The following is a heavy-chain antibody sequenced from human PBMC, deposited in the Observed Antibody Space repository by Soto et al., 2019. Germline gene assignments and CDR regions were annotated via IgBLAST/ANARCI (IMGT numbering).Heavy chain of an antibody. CDR1: GFTFSIYA. CDR3: AREEWTDRRPYLYSGMDV. CDR2: INDDGDRT. D-gene: IGHD3-3*01. V-gene: IGHV3-23*01. J-gene: IGHJ6*02. Sequence: EVQLLESGGGLVQPGGSLKLSCAVSGFTFSIYAMCWVRQAPGKGLEWVSGINDDGDRTYYPDSVRGRFTISRDNSKNTLYLQKNSLRAEDTGVYYCAREEWTDRRPYLYSGMDVWGQGTAVAVSS.